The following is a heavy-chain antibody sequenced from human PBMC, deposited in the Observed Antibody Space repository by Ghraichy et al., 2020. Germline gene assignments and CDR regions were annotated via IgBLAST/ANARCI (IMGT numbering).Heavy chain of an antibody. CDR3: ARATYTSTWAALGLDV. D-gene: IGHD2/OR15-2a*01. CDR1: GDSVSSNSAA. V-gene: IGHV6-1*01. Sequence: SQTLSLTCAISGDSVSSNSAAWNWIRQSPSRGLEWLGRTYYRSKWYNDYAISVKSRITITSDTSKNQFSLQLNSVTPEDTAVYYCARATYTSTWAALGLDVWGQGTTVTVSS. CDR2: TYYRSKWYN. J-gene: IGHJ6*02.